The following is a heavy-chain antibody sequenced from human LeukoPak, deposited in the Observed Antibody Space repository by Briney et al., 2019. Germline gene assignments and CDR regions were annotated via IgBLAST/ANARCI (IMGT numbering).Heavy chain of an antibody. CDR3: AKSSRMTTVTTLDY. V-gene: IGHV3-7*03. D-gene: IGHD4-11*01. CDR1: RFTFSNYW. J-gene: IGHJ4*02. Sequence: GGSLRLSCGASRFTFSNYWMSWVRQAPGKGLEWVANIKEDGSEKDYVDSVKGRFTISRDNSKNTLYLQMNSLRAEDTAVYYCAKSSRMTTVTTLDYWGQGTLVAVSS. CDR2: IKEDGSEK.